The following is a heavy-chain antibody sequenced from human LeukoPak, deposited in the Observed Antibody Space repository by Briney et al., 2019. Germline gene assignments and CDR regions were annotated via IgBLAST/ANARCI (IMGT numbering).Heavy chain of an antibody. J-gene: IGHJ4*02. CDR1: GFTFRSYD. V-gene: IGHV3-13*01. CDR3: VRQATSHGHFDY. D-gene: IGHD4-17*01. Sequence: PGGSLRLSCAASGFTFRSYDMHWVRQATGKGLEWVSAIGIGGDTYYPGSVKGRFTISRENAKNSLYLQMNSLRAGDTAVYYCVRQATSHGHFDYWGQGILVTVSS. CDR2: IGIGGDT.